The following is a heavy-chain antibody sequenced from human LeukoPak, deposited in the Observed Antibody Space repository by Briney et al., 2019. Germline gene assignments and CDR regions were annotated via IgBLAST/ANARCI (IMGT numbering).Heavy chain of an antibody. CDR3: ARDANNYYASSGLDY. Sequence: SETLSLTCTVSGGSISSYYWSWIRQPAGKGLEWIGRIYTSGSTNYNPSLMRRVTMSVDTYKNQFSLKLSSVTAADTAVYYCARDANNYYASSGLDYWGQGTLVTVSS. J-gene: IGHJ4*02. CDR2: IYTSGST. CDR1: GGSISSYY. V-gene: IGHV4-4*07. D-gene: IGHD3-22*01.